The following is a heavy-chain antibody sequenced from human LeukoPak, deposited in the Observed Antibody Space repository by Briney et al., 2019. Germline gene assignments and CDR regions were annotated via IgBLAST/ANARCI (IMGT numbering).Heavy chain of an antibody. J-gene: IGHJ5*02. V-gene: IGHV4-59*01. CDR2: IHHTGKN. D-gene: IGHD1-1*01. CDR3: ARHNEFDWFDP. CDR1: GGSITSYY. Sequence: SETLSLTCAVSGGSITSYYWNWIRQPPGKGLEWIGYIHHTGKNRYNPSLQSRVTMSVDTSKSEFSLKLSSVTAADTAVYYCARHNEFDWFDPWGQGTLVTVSS.